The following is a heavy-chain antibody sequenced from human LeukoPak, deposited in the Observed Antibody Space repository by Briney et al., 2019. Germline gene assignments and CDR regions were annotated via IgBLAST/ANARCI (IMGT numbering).Heavy chain of an antibody. CDR2: IGTAGDT. D-gene: IGHD4-17*01. J-gene: IGHJ4*02. CDR3: ARDRPDYGAERFAY. Sequence: PGGSLRLSCAASGFTSSNYDMHWVRQATGKGLEWVSGIGTAGDTYYPDSVKGRFTISRENAKNSLYLQMNSLRAEDTAVYYCARDRPDYGAERFAYWGQGTLVTVSS. CDR1: GFTSSNYD. V-gene: IGHV3-13*01.